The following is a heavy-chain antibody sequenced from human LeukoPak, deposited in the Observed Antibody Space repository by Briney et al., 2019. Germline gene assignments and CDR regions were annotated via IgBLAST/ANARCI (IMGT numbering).Heavy chain of an antibody. CDR2: IRYDGSNK. CDR1: GFTFSSYG. Sequence: GGSLRLSCAASGFTFSSYGMHWVRQAPGKGLEWVAFIRYDGSNKYYADSVKGRFTISRDNSKNTLYLQMNSLRAEDTAVYYCARGSYYYDSSGTFDYWGQGTLVTVSS. D-gene: IGHD3-22*01. CDR3: ARGSYYYDSSGTFDY. V-gene: IGHV3-30*02. J-gene: IGHJ4*02.